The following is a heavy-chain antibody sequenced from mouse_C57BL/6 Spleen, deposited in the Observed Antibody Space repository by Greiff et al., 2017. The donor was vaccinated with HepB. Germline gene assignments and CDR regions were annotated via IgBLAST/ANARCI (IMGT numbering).Heavy chain of an antibody. CDR2: INPNNGGT. V-gene: IGHV1-18*01. CDR1: GYTFTDYN. D-gene: IGHD1-1*01. CDR3: ARTTLRNHEGYFDV. J-gene: IGHJ1*03. Sequence: EVQLQQSGPELVKPGASVKIPCKASGYTFTDYNMDWVKQSHGKSLEWIGDINPNNGGTIYNQKFKGKATLTVDKSSSTAYMELRSLTSEDTAVYYCARTTLRNHEGYFDVWGTGTTVTVSS.